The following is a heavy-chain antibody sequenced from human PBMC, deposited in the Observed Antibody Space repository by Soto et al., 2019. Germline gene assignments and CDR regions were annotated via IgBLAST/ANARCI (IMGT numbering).Heavy chain of an antibody. Sequence: SETLSLTCTVSGGASISYDWTWIRQPAGTGLEWIGHIYNSGSTNYNPSLKRRVTISLDTSKNQFSLKLSSVTAADTAVYYCARDRRDTAMAKNNWFDPWGQGTLVTVSS. J-gene: IGHJ5*02. CDR3: ARDRRDTAMAKNNWFDP. V-gene: IGHV4-4*07. D-gene: IGHD5-18*01. CDR2: IYNSGST. CDR1: GGASISYD.